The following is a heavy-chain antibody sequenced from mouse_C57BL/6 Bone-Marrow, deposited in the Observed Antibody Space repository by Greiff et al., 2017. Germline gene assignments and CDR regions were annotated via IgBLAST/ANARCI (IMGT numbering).Heavy chain of an antibody. Sequence: VQLVESGPELVKPGASVKISCKASGYTFTDYYINWVKQRPGQGLELIGWIYPGSGNTKYNEKFKGKATLSVDTSSSAAYIQLSSLTSEDSAVYFCARKGTLFFYYGSSPWIAYWGQGNLVTVSA. D-gene: IGHD1-1*01. J-gene: IGHJ3*01. CDR3: ARKGTLFFYYGSSPWIAY. CDR2: IYPGSGNT. CDR1: GYTFTDYY. V-gene: IGHV1-84*01.